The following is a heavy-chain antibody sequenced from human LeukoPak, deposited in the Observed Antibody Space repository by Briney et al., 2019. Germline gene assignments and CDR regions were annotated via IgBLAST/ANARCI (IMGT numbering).Heavy chain of an antibody. CDR2: IYYSGST. J-gene: IGHJ6*02. CDR1: GGSISSSSYY. V-gene: IGHV4-39*01. CDR3: AREIVVVPAALAGDYGMDV. D-gene: IGHD2-2*01. Sequence: PSETLSLTCTVSGGSISSSSYYWGWIRQPPGKGLEWIGSIYYSGSTYYNPSLKSRVTISVDTSKNQFSLKLSSVTAADTAVYYCAREIVVVPAALAGDYGMDVWGQGTTVTVSS.